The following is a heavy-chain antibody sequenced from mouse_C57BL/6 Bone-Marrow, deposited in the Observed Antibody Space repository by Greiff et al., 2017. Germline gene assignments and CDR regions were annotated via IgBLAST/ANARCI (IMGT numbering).Heavy chain of an antibody. D-gene: IGHD1-1*01. Sequence: EVMLVESGGGLVQSGRSLRLSCATSGFTFSDFYMEWVRQAPGKGLEWIAASRNKANDYTTEYSASVKGRFIVSRDTSQSILYLQMNALRAEDTAIYYCARDAHLRPFAYWGQGTLVTVSA. V-gene: IGHV7-1*01. J-gene: IGHJ3*01. CDR1: GFTFSDFY. CDR2: SRNKANDYTT. CDR3: ARDAHLRPFAY.